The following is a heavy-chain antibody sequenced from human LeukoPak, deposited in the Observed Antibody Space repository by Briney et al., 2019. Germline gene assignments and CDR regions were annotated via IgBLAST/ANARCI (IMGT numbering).Heavy chain of an antibody. CDR2: ISGSGGST. Sequence: GGSLRLSCAASGSTFSSYAMSWVRQAPGKGLEWVSAISGSGGSTYYADSVKGRFTISRDNSKNTLYLQMNSLRAEDTAVYYCAKMKLSLVRGVIIPWHYFDYWGQGTLVTVSS. CDR3: AKMKLSLVRGVIIPWHYFDY. D-gene: IGHD3-10*01. V-gene: IGHV3-23*01. CDR1: GSTFSSYA. J-gene: IGHJ4*02.